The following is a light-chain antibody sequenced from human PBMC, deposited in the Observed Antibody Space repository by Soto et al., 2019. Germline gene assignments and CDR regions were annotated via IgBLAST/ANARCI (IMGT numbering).Light chain of an antibody. Sequence: EIVMTQSPATLSVSPGERATLSCRAGQGVTTNFAWYQQKSGQSPRLLIYDVSIRATGIPARFSGSGSGTDFTLTISSLEPEDFAIYYCQQRQYWPPITFGQGTRLEIK. V-gene: IGKV3-11*01. CDR2: DVS. CDR1: QGVTTN. CDR3: QQRQYWPPIT. J-gene: IGKJ5*01.